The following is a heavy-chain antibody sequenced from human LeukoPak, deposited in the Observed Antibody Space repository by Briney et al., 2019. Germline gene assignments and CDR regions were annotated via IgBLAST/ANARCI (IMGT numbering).Heavy chain of an antibody. Sequence: SVKVSCKASGGTFSSYTISWVRQAPGQGLEWMGRIIPILGIANYAQKFQGRVTITADKSTSTAYMELSSLRSEDTAVYYCASGYSPFFVDYWGQGTLVTVSS. D-gene: IGHD3-22*01. J-gene: IGHJ4*02. CDR3: ASGYSPFFVDY. CDR2: IIPILGIA. CDR1: GGTFSSYT. V-gene: IGHV1-69*02.